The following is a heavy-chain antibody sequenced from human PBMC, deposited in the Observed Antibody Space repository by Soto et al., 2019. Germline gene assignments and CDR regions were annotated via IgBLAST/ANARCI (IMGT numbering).Heavy chain of an antibody. V-gene: IGHV3-48*02. D-gene: IGHD5-18*01. Sequence: RSLSCAASGFTFSSYSMNWVRQAPGKGLEWVSYISSSSSTIYYADSVKGRFTISRDNAKNSLYLQMNSLRDEDTAVYYCAREKYSYGYSVDYWGQGTLVTVSS. J-gene: IGHJ4*02. CDR1: GFTFSSYS. CDR2: ISSSSSTI. CDR3: AREKYSYGYSVDY.